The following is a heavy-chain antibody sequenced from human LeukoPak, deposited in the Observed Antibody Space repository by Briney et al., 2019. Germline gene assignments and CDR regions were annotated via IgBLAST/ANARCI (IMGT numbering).Heavy chain of an antibody. CDR2: INHSGST. J-gene: IGHJ3*02. Sequence: PSETLSLTCAVYGGSFSGYYWSWIRQPPGKGLEWIGEINHSGSTNYNPSLKSRVTISVDTSKNQFSLKLSSVTAADTAVYYCARVEAHPNTYYYGSGSYYARLDIWGQGTMVTVSS. CDR1: GGSFSGYY. V-gene: IGHV4-34*01. D-gene: IGHD3-10*01. CDR3: ARVEAHPNTYYYGSGSYYARLDI.